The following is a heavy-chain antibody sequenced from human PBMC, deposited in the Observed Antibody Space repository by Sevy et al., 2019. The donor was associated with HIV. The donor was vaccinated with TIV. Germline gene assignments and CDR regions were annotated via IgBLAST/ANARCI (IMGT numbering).Heavy chain of an antibody. J-gene: IGHJ4*02. CDR3: ARDRPTLNYHASSGYNYYFDS. Sequence: GGSLRLSCAASGFTFSSYNMNWVRQAPGKGLEWISSITGDSSYMYDADSVKGRFTISRHNAKNSLYLHMNGLRAEDTAVYYCARDRPTLNYHASSGYNYYFDSWGQGTLVTVSS. CDR2: ITGDSSYM. V-gene: IGHV3-21*01. D-gene: IGHD3-22*01. CDR1: GFTFSSYN.